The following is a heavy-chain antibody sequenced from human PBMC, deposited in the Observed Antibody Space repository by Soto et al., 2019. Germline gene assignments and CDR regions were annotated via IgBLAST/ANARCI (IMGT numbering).Heavy chain of an antibody. Sequence: GGSLSLSCAASGFTFSRYWMSWVRQAPGKGLDWVANIKQDGSEKYDVASVKGRFTISRDNAKNSLYLEMNSLRAEDTAVYYCASTPGMGALAYWGQGTLVTVSS. J-gene: IGHJ4*02. CDR3: ASTPGMGALAY. CDR1: GFTFSRYW. V-gene: IGHV3-7*05. D-gene: IGHD1-26*01. CDR2: IKQDGSEK.